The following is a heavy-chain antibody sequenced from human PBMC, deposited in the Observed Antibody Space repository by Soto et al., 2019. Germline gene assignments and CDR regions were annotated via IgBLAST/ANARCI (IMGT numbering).Heavy chain of an antibody. CDR1: GFTFSNYA. Sequence: GGSLRLSCVGSGFTFSNYAMNWVRQAPGRGLEWVSAISGSGDSTYYADSVKGRFTISRDNSQNTLFLQMNSLRVEDTAIYYCARGPTTAYGTSWFDPWGQGTLVTVSS. CDR3: ARGPTTAYGTSWFDP. V-gene: IGHV3-23*01. D-gene: IGHD3-10*01. J-gene: IGHJ5*02. CDR2: ISGSGDST.